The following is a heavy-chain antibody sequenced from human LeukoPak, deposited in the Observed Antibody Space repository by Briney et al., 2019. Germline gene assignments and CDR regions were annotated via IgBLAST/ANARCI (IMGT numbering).Heavy chain of an antibody. V-gene: IGHV4-59*08. J-gene: IGHJ3*02. Sequence: SETLSLTCTVSGGSISSYYWSWIRQPPGKGLEWIGYIYYSGSTNYNPSLKSRVTISVDTSKNQFSLKLSSVTAADTAEYYCARPVGYSSGWYAFDIWGQGTMVTVSS. D-gene: IGHD6-19*01. CDR1: GGSISSYY. CDR3: ARPVGYSSGWYAFDI. CDR2: IYYSGST.